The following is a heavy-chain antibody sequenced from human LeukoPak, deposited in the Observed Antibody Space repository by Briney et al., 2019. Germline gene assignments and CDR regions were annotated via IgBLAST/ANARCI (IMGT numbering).Heavy chain of an antibody. CDR3: ARGPNHYYYMDF. CDR2: INPDGDVT. J-gene: IGHJ6*03. D-gene: IGHD2-8*01. CDR1: GYSFTGYY. V-gene: IGHV1-2*02. Sequence: ASMKVSCKAPGYSFTGYYIHWVRQAPGQGLEWMGWINPDGDVTKSAQKFQGRVTMTTDKSINTVFMELSGLTSDDTALYYCARGPNHYYYMDFWGKGTTVSVSS.